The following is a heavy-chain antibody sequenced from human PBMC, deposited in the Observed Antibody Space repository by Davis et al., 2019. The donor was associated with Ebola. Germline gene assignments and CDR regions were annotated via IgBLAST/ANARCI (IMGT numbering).Heavy chain of an antibody. V-gene: IGHV3-21*01. Sequence: PGGSLRLSCAASGFTFSSYSMNWVRQAPGKGLEWVSSISSSSSYIYYADSVKGRFTISRDNAKNSLYLQMNSLRAEDTAVYYCARDPQYYDFWSGYYVRYYGMDVWGQGTTVTVSS. J-gene: IGHJ6*02. CDR2: ISSSSSYI. CDR3: ARDPQYYDFWSGYYVRYYGMDV. CDR1: GFTFSSYS. D-gene: IGHD3-3*01.